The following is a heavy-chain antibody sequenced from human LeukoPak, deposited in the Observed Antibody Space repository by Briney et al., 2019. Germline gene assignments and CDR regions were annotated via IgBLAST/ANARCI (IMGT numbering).Heavy chain of an antibody. J-gene: IGHJ5*02. Sequence: GSSVKFSCKASGGTFSSYAISWVRHAPGQGLEWMGGIIPIFGTANYAQKFQGRVTITADESTSTAYMELSSLRSEDTAVYYCASRGHGYPNWFDPWGQGTLVTVSS. CDR1: GGTFSSYA. D-gene: IGHD3-10*01. CDR3: ASRGHGYPNWFDP. CDR2: IIPIFGTA. V-gene: IGHV1-69*01.